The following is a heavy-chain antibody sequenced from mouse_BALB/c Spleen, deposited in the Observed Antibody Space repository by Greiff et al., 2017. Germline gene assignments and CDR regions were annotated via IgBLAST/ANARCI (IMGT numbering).Heavy chain of an antibody. CDR2: IWGDGST. CDR1: GFSLTGYG. Sequence: VKLVESGPGLVAPSQSLSITCTVSGFSLTGYGVNWVRQPPGKGLEWLGMIWGDGSTDYNSALKSRLSISKDNSKSQVFLKMKSLQTDDTARYYCARNGDYYYGSSHAMDYWGQGTSVTVSS. CDR3: ARNGDYYYGSSHAMDY. V-gene: IGHV2-6-7*01. D-gene: IGHD1-1*01. J-gene: IGHJ4*01.